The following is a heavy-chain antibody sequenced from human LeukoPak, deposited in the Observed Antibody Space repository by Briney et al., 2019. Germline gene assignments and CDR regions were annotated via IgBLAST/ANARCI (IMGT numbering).Heavy chain of an antibody. D-gene: IGHD6-13*01. Sequence: GGSLRLSCAASGFTFSSYAMHWVRQAPGKGLEWVAVISYDGSNKYYADSVKGRFTISRDNSKNTLYIQMNSLRVEDTAVYYCARGIAAAYYAFDIWGQGTMLTVSS. V-gene: IGHV3-30*14. CDR1: GFTFSSYA. CDR3: ARGIAAAYYAFDI. J-gene: IGHJ3*02. CDR2: ISYDGSNK.